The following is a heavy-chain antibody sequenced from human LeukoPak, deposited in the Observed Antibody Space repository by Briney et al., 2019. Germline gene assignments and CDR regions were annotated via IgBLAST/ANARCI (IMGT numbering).Heavy chain of an antibody. V-gene: IGHV1-69*05. Sequence: SVKVSCKASGGTFSSYAISWVRQAPGQGLEWMGRIIPIFGTANYAQKFQGRVTITTDESTSTAYMELSSLRSEDTAVYYCARDRTRGYSYGITNYFDYWGQGTLVTVSS. CDR1: GGTFSSYA. J-gene: IGHJ4*02. D-gene: IGHD5-18*01. CDR2: IIPIFGTA. CDR3: ARDRTRGYSYGITNYFDY.